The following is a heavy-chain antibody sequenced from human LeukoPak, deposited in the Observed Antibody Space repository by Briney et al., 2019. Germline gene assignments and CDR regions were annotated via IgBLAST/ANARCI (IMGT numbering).Heavy chain of an antibody. CDR2: IYHSGST. D-gene: IGHD6-6*01. Sequence: PSETLSLTCTVSGGSISTYYWNWIRQPPGKGLEWIGYIYHSGSTNYNPSLQSRVTISVDTSKNQFSLNLNSVTSADTAVYYCARGGAARLHFQNWGQGTLVTVSS. V-gene: IGHV4-59*01. J-gene: IGHJ1*01. CDR3: ARGGAARLHFQN. CDR1: GGSISTYY.